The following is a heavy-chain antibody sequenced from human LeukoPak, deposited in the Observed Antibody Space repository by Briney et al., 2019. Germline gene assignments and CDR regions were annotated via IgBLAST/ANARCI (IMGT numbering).Heavy chain of an antibody. Sequence: PGGSLRLSCAASGFTFSNSWMNWVRQAPGKGLEWVGRIKSKTDGGTADYPTPVKGRFTISRDDSKNTLYLQMNSLRAEDTAVYYCAKDLGPYSYGSLHYFDYWGQGTLVTVSS. J-gene: IGHJ4*02. CDR3: AKDLGPYSYGSLHYFDY. V-gene: IGHV3-15*01. CDR2: IKSKTDGGTA. CDR1: GFTFSNSW. D-gene: IGHD5-18*01.